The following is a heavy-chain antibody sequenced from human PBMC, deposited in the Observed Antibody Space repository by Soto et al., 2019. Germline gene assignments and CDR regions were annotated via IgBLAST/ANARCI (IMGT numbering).Heavy chain of an antibody. Sequence: GGSLRLSCAASDFDFSSYGIHWVRQAPGKGLEWVAASSYDGRETFYADSAKGRSTVSKGMSKNTAFLQMNALRHEDTAVYFCARDSGWPILNFDNWGQGTPVTVSS. D-gene: IGHD3-10*01. CDR1: DFDFSSYG. J-gene: IGHJ4*02. V-gene: IGHV3-30*03. CDR3: ARDSGWPILNFDN. CDR2: SSYDGRET.